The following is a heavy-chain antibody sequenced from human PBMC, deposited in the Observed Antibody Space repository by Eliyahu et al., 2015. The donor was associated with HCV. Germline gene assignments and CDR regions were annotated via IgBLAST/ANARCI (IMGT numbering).Heavy chain of an antibody. Sequence: QVQLQESGPGLVKPSETLSLTCAVSGYSISSGYYWDWIRQPPGKGLEWXGSIYPSGSTYYNPSLKRGVTISVDTSKNQFSLKLISVTAADTAVYYCARGAAPIYYFDYWGQGTLVTVSS. J-gene: IGHJ4*02. V-gene: IGHV4-38-2*01. CDR3: ARGAAPIYYFDY. CDR2: IYPSGST. D-gene: IGHD2-2*02. CDR1: GYSISSGYY.